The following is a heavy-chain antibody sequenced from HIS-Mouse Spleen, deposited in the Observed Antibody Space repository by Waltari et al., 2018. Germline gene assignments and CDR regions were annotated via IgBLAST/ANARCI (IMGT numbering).Heavy chain of an antibody. J-gene: IGHJ4*02. CDR2: ISYDGSNK. CDR1: GFTSSSYG. D-gene: IGHD1-26*01. V-gene: IGHV3-30*18. Sequence: QVQLVESGGGVVQPGRSLRLSCAASGFTSSSYGMHWVRQAPGKGLEWVAVISYDGSNKYYADSVKGRFTISRDNSKNTLYLQMNSLRAEDTAVYYCAKDTSGSYSDYWGQGTLVTVSS. CDR3: AKDTSGSYSDY.